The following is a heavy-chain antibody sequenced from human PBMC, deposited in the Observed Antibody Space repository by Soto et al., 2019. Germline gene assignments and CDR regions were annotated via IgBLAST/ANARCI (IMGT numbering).Heavy chain of an antibody. Sequence: VQLVESGGGVVQPGRSLRLSCAASGFTFSSYAMHWVRQAPGKGLEWVAVISYDGSNKYYADSVKGRFTISRDNSKHTLYLQMNSLRAEDTAVYYCARMKAVAGRGLWFDPWGQGTLVTVSS. V-gene: IGHV3-30-3*01. J-gene: IGHJ5*02. D-gene: IGHD6-19*01. CDR2: ISYDGSNK. CDR3: ARMKAVAGRGLWFDP. CDR1: GFTFSSYA.